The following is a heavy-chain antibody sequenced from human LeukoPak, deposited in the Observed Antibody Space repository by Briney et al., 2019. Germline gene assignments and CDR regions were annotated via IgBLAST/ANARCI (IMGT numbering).Heavy chain of an antibody. CDR2: IYYSGNT. J-gene: IGHJ4*02. V-gene: IGHV4-31*03. CDR3: ARDRRDALGY. Sequence: SETLSLTCTVSGGSISSGGYYWSWIRQHPGKGLEWIGYIYYSGNTYYNPSLKSRVSISVDTSKNQFSLKLSSVTAADTAVYYCARDRRDALGYWGQGTLVTVSS. CDR1: GGSISSGGYY. D-gene: IGHD3-16*01.